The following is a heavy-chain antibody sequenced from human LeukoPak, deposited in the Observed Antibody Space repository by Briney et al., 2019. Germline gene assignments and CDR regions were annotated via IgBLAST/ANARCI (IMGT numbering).Heavy chain of an antibody. CDR3: TTGYSGNYA. CDR2: VKRKTVGGTT. Sequence: GVYLRLSCAASGFTSSNAAMGWIRQGPGKGLEWVGHVKRKTVGGTTDYAAPVKGRFTISRDDSQNTLYLQMNSLKTEDTAVYYCTTGYSGNYAGGQGTLVTVSS. V-gene: IGHV3-15*01. J-gene: IGHJ4*02. D-gene: IGHD1-26*01. CDR1: GFTSSNAA.